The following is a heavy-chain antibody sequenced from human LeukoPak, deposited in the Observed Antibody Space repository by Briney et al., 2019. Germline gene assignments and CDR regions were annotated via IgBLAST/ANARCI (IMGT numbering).Heavy chain of an antibody. Sequence: SQTLSLTCVMSGDSVSSNSAAWNWIRQSPSRCLEWLGRTYYRSKWYNGYAVSVQSRITIDPDASKNQFSLQLNSVTPEDTAVYYCARGQIAVSTSFDYWGQGTLVTVSS. V-gene: IGHV6-1*01. J-gene: IGHJ4*02. CDR2: TYYRSKWYN. CDR3: ARGQIAVSTSFDY. CDR1: GDSVSSNSAA. D-gene: IGHD6-19*01.